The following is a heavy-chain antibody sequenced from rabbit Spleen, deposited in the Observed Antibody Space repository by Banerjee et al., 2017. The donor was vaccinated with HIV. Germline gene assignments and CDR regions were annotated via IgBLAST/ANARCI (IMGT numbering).Heavy chain of an antibody. D-gene: IGHD8-1*01. Sequence: QSLEESGGDLVKPGASLTLTCTASGFSFSSRYYMCWVRQAPGKGLEWIACINAVTGKAVYASWAKGRFIMSRPSSTTVTLQMTSLTVADTATYFCARDTGSSFSSYGMDLWGPGTLVTVS. CDR2: INAVTGKA. J-gene: IGHJ6*01. CDR1: GFSFSSRYY. CDR3: ARDTGSSFSSYGMDL. V-gene: IGHV1S40*01.